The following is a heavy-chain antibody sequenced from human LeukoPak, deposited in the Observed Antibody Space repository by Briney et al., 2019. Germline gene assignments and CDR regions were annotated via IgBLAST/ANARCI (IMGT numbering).Heavy chain of an antibody. CDR2: INPDNAHT. V-gene: IGHV1-3*01. J-gene: IGHJ4*02. CDR1: GYTFISHT. CDR3: VRTYYDVLTGYYFDY. D-gene: IGHD3-9*01. Sequence: ASVEVSCTASGYTFISHTMHWVRQAPGQRLEWMGWINPDNAHTKYSQKFQGRVTITRDTSATTVYVELSSLRSEDTAIYYCVRTYYDVLTGYYFDYWGQGTLVTVSS.